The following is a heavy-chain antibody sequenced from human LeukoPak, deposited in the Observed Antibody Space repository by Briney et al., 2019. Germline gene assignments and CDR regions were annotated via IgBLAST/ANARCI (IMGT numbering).Heavy chain of an antibody. J-gene: IGHJ4*02. CDR1: GYTFTVYF. V-gene: IGHV1-2*06. D-gene: IGHD1-26*01. Sequence: ASVKVSCKASGYTFTVYFIHWVRQAPGQGLEWMGRINPNSGATDYAQKFQGRVTMTRDTSISTAYMELSSLKSDDTAVYYCAKIGSSHDFDYWDQGTLITVSS. CDR2: INPNSGAT. CDR3: AKIGSSHDFDY.